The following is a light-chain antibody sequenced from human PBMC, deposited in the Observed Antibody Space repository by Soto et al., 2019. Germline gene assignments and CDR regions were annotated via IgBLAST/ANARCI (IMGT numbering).Light chain of an antibody. CDR3: QQYGSPGT. CDR2: DAS. CDR1: QSVSSSY. V-gene: IGKV3D-20*01. J-gene: IGKJ1*01. Sequence: ELVIRQYPATLPLTEGERATLSCRASQSVSSSYLASNQQKPGLAPRLLSYDASSRATGIPDRSSGSASGTDFTLTISRLEPEDFAVYYCQQYGSPGTFGQGTKVDIK.